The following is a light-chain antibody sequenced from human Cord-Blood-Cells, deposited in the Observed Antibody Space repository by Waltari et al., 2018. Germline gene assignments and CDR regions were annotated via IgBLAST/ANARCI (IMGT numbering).Light chain of an antibody. CDR3: QQSYSTLGT. V-gene: IGKV1-39*01. CDR2: AAS. Sequence: QMTQSPSSLSASVGDRVTITCPARQSISSYLNWYQQKPGKAPKLLIYAASSLERGVPSRFSGSGSGTDFTLTISRLQPEDFATYYCQQSYSTLGTFGQGTKVEIK. J-gene: IGKJ1*01. CDR1: QSISSY.